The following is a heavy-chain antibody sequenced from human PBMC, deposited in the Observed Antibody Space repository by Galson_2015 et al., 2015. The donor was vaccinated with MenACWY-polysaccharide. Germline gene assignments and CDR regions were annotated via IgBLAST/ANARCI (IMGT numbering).Heavy chain of an antibody. D-gene: IGHD2/OR15-2a*01. CDR1: GVTLSNYG. CDR3: ARGSNIWKYLDY. J-gene: IGHJ4*02. CDR2: ISDRVDST. Sequence: SLRLSCAGSGVTLSNYGMSWVRQVPGKGLEWVSVISDRVDSTHYADSAKGRFTVSRDNSRNTLYLQMNSLRGDDTAVYFCARGSNIWKYLDYWGQGALVTVSS. V-gene: IGHV3-23*01.